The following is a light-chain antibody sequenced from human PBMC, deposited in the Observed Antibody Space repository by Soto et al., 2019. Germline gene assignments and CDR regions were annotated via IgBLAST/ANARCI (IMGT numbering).Light chain of an antibody. CDR2: GAS. V-gene: IGKV3-20*01. CDR1: QSVSSSY. J-gene: IGKJ4*01. Sequence: EIVLTPSPGTLSLSPGERATLSCRASQSVSSSYLAWYQQKPGQAPRLLIYGASSRATGIPDRFSGSGSGTDFTLTISRLEPEDFAVYYCQQYGSSPRVTFGGGTKVDIK. CDR3: QQYGSSPRVT.